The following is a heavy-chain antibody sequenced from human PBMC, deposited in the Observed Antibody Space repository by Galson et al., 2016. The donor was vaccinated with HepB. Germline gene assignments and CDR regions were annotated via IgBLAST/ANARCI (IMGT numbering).Heavy chain of an antibody. D-gene: IGHD2-15*01. Sequence: SETLSLTCTVSGGSISSYYWTWIRQPPGKGLEWIGYIYHSGSTNYNPSLKSRVTISVDTSKNQFSLKLSSVTAADTAVYYCARDRGVVLVASDKLYYYYYGMDVWGQGTTVTVSS. V-gene: IGHV4-59*01. CDR3: ARDRGVVLVASDKLYYYYYGMDV. CDR1: GGSISSYY. CDR2: IYHSGST. J-gene: IGHJ6*02.